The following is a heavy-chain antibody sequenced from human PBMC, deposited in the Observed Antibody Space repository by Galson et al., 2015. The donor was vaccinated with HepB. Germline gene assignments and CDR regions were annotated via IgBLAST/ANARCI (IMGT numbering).Heavy chain of an antibody. D-gene: IGHD3-22*01. V-gene: IGHV3-48*02. J-gene: IGHJ1*01. Sequence: SLRLSCAASGFTFSSYSMNWVRQAPGKGLEWVSYISSSSSTIYYADSVKGRFTISRDNAKNSLYLQMNSLRDEDTAVYYCARADLDYYDSREYFQHWGQGTLVTASS. CDR1: GFTFSSYS. CDR3: ARADLDYYDSREYFQH. CDR2: ISSSSSTI.